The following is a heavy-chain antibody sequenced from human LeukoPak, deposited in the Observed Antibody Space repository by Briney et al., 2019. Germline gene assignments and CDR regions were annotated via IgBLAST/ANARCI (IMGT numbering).Heavy chain of an antibody. CDR3: AKDPTPLRIMVRGANPSYYFDY. Sequence: GGSLRLSCAASGFTFSSYDMHWVRHATGKGLEWVSAIGTAGDTYYPGSVKGRFTISRENAKNSLYLQMNSLRAGDTAVYYCAKDPTPLRIMVRGANPSYYFDYWGQGTLVTVSS. J-gene: IGHJ4*02. D-gene: IGHD3-10*01. CDR1: GFTFSSYD. CDR2: IGTAGDT. V-gene: IGHV3-13*01.